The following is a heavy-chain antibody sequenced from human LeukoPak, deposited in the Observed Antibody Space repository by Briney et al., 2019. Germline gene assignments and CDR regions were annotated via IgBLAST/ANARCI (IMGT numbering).Heavy chain of an antibody. Sequence: SETLSLTCTVSGGSISSYYWSWIRQPPGKGLEWIGYIYYSGSTNYNPTLKSRVTISVDTSKNQFSLKLSSVTAADTAVYYCARDTRAAGWYLDYWGQGTLVTVSS. CDR3: ARDTRAAGWYLDY. CDR2: IYYSGST. D-gene: IGHD6-19*01. V-gene: IGHV4-59*01. CDR1: GGSISSYY. J-gene: IGHJ4*02.